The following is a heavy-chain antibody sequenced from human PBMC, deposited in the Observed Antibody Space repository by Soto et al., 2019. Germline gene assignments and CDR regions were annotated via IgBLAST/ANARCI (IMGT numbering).Heavy chain of an antibody. CDR3: ARASAGYGDSRYYFDY. CDR1: GGSISSGGYY. J-gene: IGHJ4*02. V-gene: IGHV4-31*03. CDR2: IYYSGST. Sequence: QVQLQESGPGLVKPSQTLSLTCTVSGGSISSGGYYWSWIRQHPGKGLEWIGYIYYSGSTYYNPSLKSRFTISVDTSKNQFSLKLSSVTAADTAVYYCARASAGYGDSRYYFDYWGQGTLVTVSS. D-gene: IGHD4-17*01.